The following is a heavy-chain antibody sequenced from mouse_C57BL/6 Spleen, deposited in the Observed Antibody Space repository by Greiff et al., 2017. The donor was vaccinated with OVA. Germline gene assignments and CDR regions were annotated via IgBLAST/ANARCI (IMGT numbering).Heavy chain of an antibody. J-gene: IGHJ2*01. CDR1: GFTFSSYA. Sequence: EVKVVESGGGLVKPGGSLKLSCAASGFTFSSYAMSWVRQTPEKRLEWVATISDGGSYTYYTDNVKGRFTISRDNAKNNLYLQMSHLKSEDTAMYYCARDERTGTGFDYWGQGTTLTVSS. D-gene: IGHD4-1*01. V-gene: IGHV5-4*01. CDR3: ARDERTGTGFDY. CDR2: ISDGGSYT.